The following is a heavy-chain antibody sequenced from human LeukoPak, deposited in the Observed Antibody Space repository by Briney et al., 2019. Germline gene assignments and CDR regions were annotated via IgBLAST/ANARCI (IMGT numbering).Heavy chain of an antibody. CDR1: GFTFTSYW. J-gene: IGHJ6*02. CDR2: VNSDGSST. Sequence: GGTLRLSCAASGFTFTSYWMHWVRQAPGKGLVWVSRVNSDGSSTTYADSVKGRFTISRDNAKNTLYLQMNSLRAEDTAVYYCARGRYYGMDVWGQGTTVTVSS. CDR3: ARGRYYGMDV. V-gene: IGHV3-74*01.